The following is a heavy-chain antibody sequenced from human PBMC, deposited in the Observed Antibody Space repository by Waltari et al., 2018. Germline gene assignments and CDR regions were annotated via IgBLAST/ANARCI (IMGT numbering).Heavy chain of an antibody. D-gene: IGHD6-13*01. CDR2: ISGYNGDT. Sequence: QIQLVQSGAEVKKPGASVTDSCKASGYLFSIYGFTWVRQAPGQGLEWMGWISGYNGDTKYEQSLQGRVTMTTDTSTTTAYMEIRSLRYDDTAVYYCARDDVDSSNFGGFWGQGTVVTVSS. V-gene: IGHV1-18*01. CDR3: ARDDVDSSNFGGF. CDR1: GYLFSIYG. J-gene: IGHJ4*02.